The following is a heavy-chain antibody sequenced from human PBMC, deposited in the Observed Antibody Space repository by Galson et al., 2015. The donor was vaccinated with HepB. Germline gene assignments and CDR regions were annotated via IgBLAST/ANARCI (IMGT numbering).Heavy chain of an antibody. CDR1: GFTFSSYA. V-gene: IGHV3-23*01. CDR2: ISGSGGST. CDR3: AKSKERITIFGVVIY. J-gene: IGHJ4*02. D-gene: IGHD3-3*01. Sequence: SLRLSCAASGFTFSSYAMSWVRQAPGKGLEWVSAISGSGGSTYYADSVKGRFTISRDNSKNTLYLQMSSLRAEDTAVYYCAKSKERITIFGVVIYWGQGTLVTVSS.